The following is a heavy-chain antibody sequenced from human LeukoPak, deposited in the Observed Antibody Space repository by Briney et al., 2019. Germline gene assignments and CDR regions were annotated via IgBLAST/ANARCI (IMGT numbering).Heavy chain of an antibody. CDR2: IYLIGST. V-gene: IGHV4-39*01. Sequence: SETLSLTCTVSGGSISSGSYYWGWIRQPPGKGLEWIGNIYLIGSTYYNPSLKSRVTISVDTSKNQFSLKLGSVIAADTAVYYCASHLWQSTTRPWFAPWGQGTLSPSPQ. CDR1: GGSISSGSYY. CDR3: ASHLWQSTTRPWFAP. D-gene: IGHD2/OR15-2a*01. J-gene: IGHJ5*02.